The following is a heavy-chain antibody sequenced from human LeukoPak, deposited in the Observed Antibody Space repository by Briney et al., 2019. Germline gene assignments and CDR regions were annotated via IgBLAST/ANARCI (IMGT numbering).Heavy chain of an antibody. D-gene: IGHD3-22*01. J-gene: IGHJ6*03. CDR3: ARGRNYDSSGYYLYYYYYYVDV. V-gene: IGHV4-39*07. Sequence: PSETLSLTCTVSGGSISSSSYYWGWIRQPPGKGLEWIGSIYYSGSTYYNPSLKSRVTISVDTSKSQFSLKLSSVTAADTAVYYCARGRNYDSSGYYLYYYYYYVDVWGKGTTVTVSS. CDR2: IYYSGST. CDR1: GGSISSSSYY.